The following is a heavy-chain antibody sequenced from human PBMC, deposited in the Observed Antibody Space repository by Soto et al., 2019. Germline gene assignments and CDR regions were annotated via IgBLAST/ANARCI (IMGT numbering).Heavy chain of an antibody. V-gene: IGHV4-4*02. CDR3: ATLPPRIVVKLLPIPM. D-gene: IGHD2-21*01. CDR2: VYHSGIT. Sequence: QVYLQQSGPALVKPSGTLFLTCSVSGDSISSSHWWTWVRQSPEKGLEWIGEVYHSGITTYNPSLKSTVSISVDKSNTQFSLRLSGVTAADTAVYYCATLPPRIVVKLLPIPMWGPGTLVSVSS. J-gene: IGHJ4*01. CDR1: GDSISSSHW.